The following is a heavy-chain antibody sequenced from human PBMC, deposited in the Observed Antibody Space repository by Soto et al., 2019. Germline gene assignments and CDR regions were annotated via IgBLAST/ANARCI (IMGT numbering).Heavy chain of an antibody. CDR3: AKATYYDILTGPNWFDP. J-gene: IGHJ5*02. CDR1: GFTFSSYA. V-gene: IGHV3-23*01. CDR2: ISGSGGST. Sequence: GGSLRLSCAASGFTFSSYAMSWVRQAPGKGLEWVSAISGSGGSTYYADSVKGRFTISRDNSKNTLYLQMNSLRAEDTAVYYCAKATYYDILTGPNWFDPWGQGTLVTVSS. D-gene: IGHD3-9*01.